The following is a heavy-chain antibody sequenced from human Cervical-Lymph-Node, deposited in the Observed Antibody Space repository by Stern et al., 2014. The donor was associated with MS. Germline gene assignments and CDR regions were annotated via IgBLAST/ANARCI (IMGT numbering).Heavy chain of an antibody. D-gene: IGHD1-26*01. J-gene: IGHJ6*02. CDR3: ARGELKEGLVRGMDV. Sequence: QMQLVQSGAEVKKPGSSVKVSCKASGGTFRSYAISWVRQAPGQGLEWRGGTIPIFGTSNYAQKFQGRVTSTADESTSTAYMELSSLRSEDTAVYYCARGELKEGLVRGMDVWGQGTTVTVSS. V-gene: IGHV1-69*01. CDR1: GGTFRSYA. CDR2: TIPIFGTS.